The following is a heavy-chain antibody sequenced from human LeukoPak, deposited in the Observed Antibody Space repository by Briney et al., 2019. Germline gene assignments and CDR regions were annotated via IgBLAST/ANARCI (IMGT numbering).Heavy chain of an antibody. Sequence: SETLSLTCAVYGGSFSGYYWSWIRQPPGKGLEWIGEINHSGSTNYNPSLKSRVTISVDTSKNQFSLKLSSVTAADTAVYYCARGHKYYDFWSGYSPSLFFDYWGQGTLVTVSS. V-gene: IGHV4-34*01. J-gene: IGHJ4*02. CDR2: INHSGST. CDR1: GGSFSGYY. D-gene: IGHD3-3*01. CDR3: ARGHKYYDFWSGYSPSLFFDY.